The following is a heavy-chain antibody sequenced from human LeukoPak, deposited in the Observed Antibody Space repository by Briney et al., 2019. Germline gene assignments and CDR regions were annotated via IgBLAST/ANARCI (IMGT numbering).Heavy chain of an antibody. V-gene: IGHV4-59*08. CDR2: IYYSGST. Sequence: PSETLSLTCTVSGGSISSYYWSWIRQPPGKGLEWIGYIYYSGSTNYNPSLKSRVTISVDTSKNQFSLKLSSVTAADTAVYYCARRLGTYYYDSSGYYWFDPWGQGTLVTVSS. CDR1: GGSISSYY. CDR3: ARRLGTYYYDSSGYYWFDP. D-gene: IGHD3-22*01. J-gene: IGHJ5*02.